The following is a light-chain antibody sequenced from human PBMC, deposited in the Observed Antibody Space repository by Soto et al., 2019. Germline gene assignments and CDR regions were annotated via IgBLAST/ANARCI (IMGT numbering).Light chain of an antibody. CDR2: GAS. CDR1: QSIGSN. J-gene: IGKJ5*01. CDR3: QQYNNWPIT. Sequence: EIVLAQSPGTLSLSPGERATLSCRASQSIGSNLAWYQQKPGQSPRLLIYGASTRATGLPARFSGSGSGTEFTLTISSLQSEDFALYYCQQYNNWPITCGQGTRREI. V-gene: IGKV3-15*01.